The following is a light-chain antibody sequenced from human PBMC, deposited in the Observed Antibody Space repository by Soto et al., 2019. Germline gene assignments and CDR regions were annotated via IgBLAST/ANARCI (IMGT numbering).Light chain of an antibody. V-gene: IGLV2-14*01. CDR2: EVS. CDR3: SSYGGFNNVL. Sequence: QSALTQPASVSGSPGQSITISCTGTSSDVGGYNYVSWYQQHPGKAPKLMIYEVSNRPSGVSNRFSGSKSGNTASLTISGLQAEDEADYYCSSYGGFNNVLFGGGTKLTVL. CDR1: SSDVGGYNY. J-gene: IGLJ2*01.